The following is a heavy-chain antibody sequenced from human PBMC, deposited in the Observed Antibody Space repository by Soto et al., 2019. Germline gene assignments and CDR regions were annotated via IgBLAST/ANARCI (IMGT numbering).Heavy chain of an antibody. CDR3: ARDLGDQAAGHYYYYYMDV. CDR2: ISSSSSYI. V-gene: IGHV3-21*01. D-gene: IGHD3-16*01. CDR1: GFTFSSYS. Sequence: GGSLRLSCAASGFTFSSYSMNWVRQAPGKGLEWVSSISSSSSYIYYADSVKGRFTISRDNAKNSLYLQMNSLRAEDTAVYYCARDLGDQAAGHYYYYYMDVWGKGTTVTVSS. J-gene: IGHJ6*03.